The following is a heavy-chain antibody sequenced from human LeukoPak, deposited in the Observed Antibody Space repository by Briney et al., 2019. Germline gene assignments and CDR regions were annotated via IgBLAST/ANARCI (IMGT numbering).Heavy chain of an antibody. CDR1: GGTFSSYA. V-gene: IGHV1-69*04. CDR3: ARAPDNWNAFDI. J-gene: IGHJ3*02. CDR2: IIPILGIA. Sequence: ASVKVSCKASGGTFSSYAISWVRQAPGQGLEWMGRIIPILGIANYAQKFQGRVTMTRNTSISTAYMELSSLRSEDTAVYYCARAPDNWNAFDIWGQGTMVTVSS. D-gene: IGHD1-20*01.